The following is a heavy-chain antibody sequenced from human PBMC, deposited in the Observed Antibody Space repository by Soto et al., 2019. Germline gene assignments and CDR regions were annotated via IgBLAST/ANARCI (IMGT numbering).Heavy chain of an antibody. CDR3: ARDLGSGIMVREYYYYYYGMDV. V-gene: IGHV1-2*02. Sequence: ASVKVSCKASGYTFTGYYMHWVRQAPGQGLEWMGWINPNSGGTNYAQKFQGRVTMTRDTSISTAYMELSRLRSDDTAVYYCARDLGSGIMVREYYYYYYGMDVWGQGTTVTVSS. J-gene: IGHJ6*02. CDR2: INPNSGGT. D-gene: IGHD3-10*01. CDR1: GYTFTGYY.